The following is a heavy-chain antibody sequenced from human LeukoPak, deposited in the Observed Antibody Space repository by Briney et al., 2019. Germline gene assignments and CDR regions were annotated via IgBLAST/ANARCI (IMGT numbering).Heavy chain of an antibody. J-gene: IGHJ4*02. CDR2: IYYSGST. CDR3: AGRGYSYGYRREFDD. CDR1: GFSISSYY. V-gene: IGHV4-59*01. Sequence: PSETLTLTCTVSGFSISSYYWSWIRQPPGKGLEWVGSIYYSGSTNYNPSPKSRVTISVDTSKNQFSLKLSSVTAADTAVYYCAGRGYSYGYRREFDDSGQGTLVTVSS. D-gene: IGHD5-18*01.